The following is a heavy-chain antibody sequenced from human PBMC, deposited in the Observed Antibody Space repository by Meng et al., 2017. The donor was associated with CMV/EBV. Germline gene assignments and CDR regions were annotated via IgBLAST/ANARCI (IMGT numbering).Heavy chain of an antibody. Sequence: GGSLRLSCAASGFTFSSFEMNWVHQAPGKGLEWTSYISAGGDTIYYADSVKGRFAISRDNAKKSLYLQMNSLRAEDTAIYYCARNLGARTPRDAMDVWGQGTTVTVSS. CDR2: ISAGGDTI. J-gene: IGHJ6*02. CDR1: GFTFSSFE. CDR3: ARNLGARTPRDAMDV. V-gene: IGHV3-48*03. D-gene: IGHD6-6*01.